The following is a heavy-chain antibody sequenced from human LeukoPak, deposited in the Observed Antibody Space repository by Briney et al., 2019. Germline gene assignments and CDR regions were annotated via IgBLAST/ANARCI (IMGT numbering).Heavy chain of an antibody. Sequence: SETLSLTCTVSGYSISSGYYWGWIRQPPGKGLEWIGSIYHSASTYYNPSLKSRVTISVDTSKNQFSLKLSSVTAADTAVYYCARVLWLGKYYFDYWGQGTLVTVSS. CDR2: IYHSAST. V-gene: IGHV4-38-2*02. CDR1: GYSISSGYY. CDR3: ARVLWLGKYYFDY. D-gene: IGHD3-10*01. J-gene: IGHJ4*02.